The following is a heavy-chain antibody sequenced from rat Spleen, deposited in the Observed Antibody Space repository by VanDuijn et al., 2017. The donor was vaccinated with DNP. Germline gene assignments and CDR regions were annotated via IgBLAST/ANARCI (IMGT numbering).Heavy chain of an antibody. J-gene: IGHJ2*01. CDR3: ATHSSYIDY. CDR1: GFTFSDYN. D-gene: IGHD1-2*01. CDR2: ISYDGSST. Sequence: EVQLVESGGGLVQPGRSLKLSCAASGFTFSDYNMAWVRQAPKKGLEWVATISYDGSSTYYRDSVKGRFTISRDNAKSTLYLQMDSLRSEDTATYYCATHSSYIDYWGQGVMVTVSS. V-gene: IGHV5-7*01.